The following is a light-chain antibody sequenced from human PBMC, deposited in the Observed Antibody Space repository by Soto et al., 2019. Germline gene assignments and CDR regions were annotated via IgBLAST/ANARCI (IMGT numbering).Light chain of an antibody. CDR1: QSVSTY. CDR3: QQRSNWIT. Sequence: EIVLTQSPATLSLSPGERATLSCRASQSVSTYLGWYQQKPGQAPRLLIYDASNRATGIPARFSGSGSGTAFTLTISSLEPEDFVVYYCQQRSNWITFGQGTRLEIK. V-gene: IGKV3-11*01. J-gene: IGKJ5*01. CDR2: DAS.